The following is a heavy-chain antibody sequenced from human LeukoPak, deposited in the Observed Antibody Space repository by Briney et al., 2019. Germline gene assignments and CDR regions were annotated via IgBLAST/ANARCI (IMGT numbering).Heavy chain of an antibody. CDR2: ISSDGRT. Sequence: HPGGSLRLSCAASGFTVNSNDMSWVRQAPGKGLEWVSVISSDGRTYYADSVKGRFTISRDNSKNTLYLQMNSLRAEDTAVYYCARVNHRLWSAFDIWGQGTMVTVSS. J-gene: IGHJ3*02. CDR1: GFTVNSND. D-gene: IGHD4/OR15-4a*01. V-gene: IGHV3-66*01. CDR3: ARVNHRLWSAFDI.